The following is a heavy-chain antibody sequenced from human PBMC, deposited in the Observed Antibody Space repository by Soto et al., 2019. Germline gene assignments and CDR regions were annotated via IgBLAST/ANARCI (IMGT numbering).Heavy chain of an antibody. CDR2: IDPRDSYT. CDR1: GYSFTSYW. CDR3: ARQVDYYDSSGYYYYYYGMDV. J-gene: IGHJ6*02. V-gene: IGHV5-10-1*01. Sequence: PGESLKISCKGSGYSFTSYWITWVRQVPGKGLEWMGRIDPRDSYTNNSPSFQGHVTISADKSISTAYLQWSSLKASDTAMYYCARQVDYYDSSGYYYYYYGMDVWGQGTTVTV. D-gene: IGHD3-22*01.